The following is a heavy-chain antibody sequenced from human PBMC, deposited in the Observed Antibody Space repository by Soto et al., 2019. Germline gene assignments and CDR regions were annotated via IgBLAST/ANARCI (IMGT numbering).Heavy chain of an antibody. D-gene: IGHD4-4*01. Sequence: QVQLVESGGGVVQPGRSLRLSCAASGFTFSSYGMHWVRQAPGKGLEWVAVIWYDGSNKYYADSVKGRFTISRDNSKNTLYLQMNCLRAEDTAVYYCARKHSILDYWGQGTLVTVSS. J-gene: IGHJ4*02. CDR1: GFTFSSYG. V-gene: IGHV3-33*01. CDR2: IWYDGSNK. CDR3: ARKHSILDY.